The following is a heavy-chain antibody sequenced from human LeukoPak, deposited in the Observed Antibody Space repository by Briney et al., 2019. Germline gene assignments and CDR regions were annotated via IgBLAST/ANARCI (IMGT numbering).Heavy chain of an antibody. D-gene: IGHD1-26*01. CDR1: GLTFRSFW. Sequence: GGPLRLSCTVSGLTFRSFWMSWGRQAPGKGLEWGANINQDGTERYVVDSVRGRFTISRDNAKNCMHLQMNPLTAEDTAVYYCARERAGRFFDYWGHGTLVTVYS. CDR3: ARERAGRFFDY. V-gene: IGHV3-7*01. CDR2: INQDGTER. J-gene: IGHJ4*01.